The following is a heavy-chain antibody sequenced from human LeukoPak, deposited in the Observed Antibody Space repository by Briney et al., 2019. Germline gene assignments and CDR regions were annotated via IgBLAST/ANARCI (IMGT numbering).Heavy chain of an antibody. J-gene: IGHJ2*01. CDR3: ARDTETGYFDL. CDR2: IYYSGST. CDR1: GGSISSYY. D-gene: IGHD4-17*01. Sequence: SETLSLTCTVSGGSISSYYWSWIRQPPGKGLEWIGYIYYSGSTNYNPSLKSRVTTSVDTSKNQFSLKLSSVTAAGTAVYYCARDTETGYFDLWGRGTLVTVSS. V-gene: IGHV4-59*01.